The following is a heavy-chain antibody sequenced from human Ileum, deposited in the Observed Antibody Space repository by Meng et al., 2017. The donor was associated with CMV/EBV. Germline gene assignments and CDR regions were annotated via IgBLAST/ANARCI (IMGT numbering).Heavy chain of an antibody. CDR2: VSHSGIT. J-gene: IGHJ4*02. D-gene: IGHD6-6*01. V-gene: IGHV4-39*07. CDR3: VRETGGSSSSW. Sequence: SETLSLTCTVSGGAISTSNYYWAWIRQPPEKGLEWIGSVSHSGITYYSPSLKSRVTISIDTSKNQFSLRLSSVTDADTAVYYCVRETGGSSSSWWGQGTLVTRLL. CDR1: GGAISTSNYY.